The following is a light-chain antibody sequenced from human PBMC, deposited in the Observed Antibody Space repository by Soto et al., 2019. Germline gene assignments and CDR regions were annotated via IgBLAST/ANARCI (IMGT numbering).Light chain of an antibody. Sequence: QSVLTQPACVSGSPGQSITISCTGTSSDVGGYNFVSWYQQHPGKAPKLIIYEVTSLPSGVSHRFSGSKSGNTASLTISGLLSEDEADYYCNSYTTSSTLVFGTGTKVTVL. CDR1: SSDVGGYNF. CDR2: EVT. J-gene: IGLJ1*01. CDR3: NSYTTSSTLV. V-gene: IGLV2-14*03.